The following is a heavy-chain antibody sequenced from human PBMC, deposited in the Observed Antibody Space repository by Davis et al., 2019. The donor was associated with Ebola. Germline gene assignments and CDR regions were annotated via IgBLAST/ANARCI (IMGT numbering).Heavy chain of an antibody. CDR2: IYYSGST. Sequence: PSETLSLTCTVSGVSISSHYWSWIRQPPGKGLEWIGYIYYSGSTNYNPSLKSRVTMSVDTSKNHFSLKLKSVTAADTAVYYCARHDYVIGASNNWFDPWGQGTLVTVSS. D-gene: IGHD4-17*01. CDR3: ARHDYVIGASNNWFDP. V-gene: IGHV4-59*11. J-gene: IGHJ5*02. CDR1: GVSISSHY.